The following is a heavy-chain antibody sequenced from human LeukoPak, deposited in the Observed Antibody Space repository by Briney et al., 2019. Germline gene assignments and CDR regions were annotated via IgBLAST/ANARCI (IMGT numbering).Heavy chain of an antibody. CDR2: IYYSGST. CDR1: GGSVSSGSYY. Sequence: PSETLSLTCTVSGGSVSSGSYYWSWIRQPPGKGLEWIGYIYYSGSTNYNPSLKSRVTISVDTSKNQFSLKLSSVTAADTAVYYCARVEMATIGYDYWGQGTLVTVSS. J-gene: IGHJ4*02. CDR3: ARVEMATIGYDY. D-gene: IGHD5-24*01. V-gene: IGHV4-61*01.